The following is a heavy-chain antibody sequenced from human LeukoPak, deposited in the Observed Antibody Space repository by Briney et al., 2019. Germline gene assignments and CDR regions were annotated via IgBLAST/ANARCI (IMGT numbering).Heavy chain of an antibody. Sequence: SETLSLTCTVSGGSISSYYWSWIRQPPGKGLEWIGYIYYSGSTNYNPSLKSRVTISVDTSKNQFSLKLSSVTAADTAVYYCARVVFLEGKWAFDIWGQGTMVTVSS. CDR1: GGSISSYY. CDR3: ARVVFLEGKWAFDI. CDR2: IYYSGST. J-gene: IGHJ3*02. V-gene: IGHV4-59*01. D-gene: IGHD3-3*02.